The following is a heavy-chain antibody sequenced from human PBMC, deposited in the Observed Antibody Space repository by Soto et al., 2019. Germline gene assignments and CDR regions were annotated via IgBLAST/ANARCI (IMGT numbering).Heavy chain of an antibody. CDR2: MYHTGNT. CDR3: ARDLRRRIAAAGPSGQYYYYYGMDV. D-gene: IGHD6-13*01. CDR1: GVSISSDDFY. V-gene: IGHV4-31*03. J-gene: IGHJ6*02. Sequence: SETLSLTCTVSGVSISSDDFYCSWIRQHPGKGLEWIGYMYHTGNTYYNPSLRSRVTISVDTSKNQFSLKLSSVTAADTAVYYCARDLRRRIAAAGPSGQYYYYYGMDVWGQGTTVTVSS.